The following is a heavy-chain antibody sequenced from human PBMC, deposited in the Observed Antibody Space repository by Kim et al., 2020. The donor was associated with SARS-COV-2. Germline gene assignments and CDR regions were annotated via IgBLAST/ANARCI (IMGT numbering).Heavy chain of an antibody. CDR1: RFTFSIYA. V-gene: IGHV3-23*01. CDR2: ISANSRTT. Sequence: GGSLRLSCAASRFTFSIYAMNWVRQAPGKGLQWVSTISANSRTTYYADSVKGRFTISRDNSKNTLYLQMDSLRAEDTAVYYCANMGSGWYHADYGMDVWGQGTTVTVSS. J-gene: IGHJ6*02. CDR3: ANMGSGWYHADYGMDV. D-gene: IGHD6-19*01.